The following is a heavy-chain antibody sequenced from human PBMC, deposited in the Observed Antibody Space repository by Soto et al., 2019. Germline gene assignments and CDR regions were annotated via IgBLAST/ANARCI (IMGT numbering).Heavy chain of an antibody. CDR1: GFTFSSYG. CDR3: AKDCSSGCLDY. D-gene: IGHD6-19*01. Sequence: QVQLVESGGGVVQPGRSLRLSCAASGFTFSSYGMHWVRQAPGKGLEWVAVISYDGSNKYYADSVKGRFTISRDNSKNTLYLQMNSLRAEDTAVYYCAKDCSSGCLDYWGQGTLVTVSS. V-gene: IGHV3-30*18. CDR2: ISYDGSNK. J-gene: IGHJ4*02.